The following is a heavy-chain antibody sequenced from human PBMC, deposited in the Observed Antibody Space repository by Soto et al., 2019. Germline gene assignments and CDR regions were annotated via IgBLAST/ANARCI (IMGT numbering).Heavy chain of an antibody. D-gene: IGHD3-10*01. J-gene: IGHJ4*02. CDR2: ISGSGGST. V-gene: IGHV3-23*01. CDR3: AKVQGGPGEPYGVQAYYFDY. CDR1: GFTFSSYA. Sequence: GGSLRLSCAASGFTFSSYAMSWVRQAPGKGLEWVSAISGSGGSTYYADSVKGRFTISRDNSKNTLYLQMNSLRAEDTAVYYCAKVQGGPGEPYGVQAYYFDYWGQGTLVTVSS.